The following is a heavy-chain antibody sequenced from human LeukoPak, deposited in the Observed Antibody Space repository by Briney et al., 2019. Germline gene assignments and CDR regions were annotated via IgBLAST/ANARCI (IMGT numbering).Heavy chain of an antibody. V-gene: IGHV4-59*08. CDR3: AKPISGGLAVTADWFAP. CDR2: IYYSGST. J-gene: IGHJ5*01. D-gene: IGHD6-19*01. CDR1: GGSISSYY. Sequence: SETLSLTCSVSGGSISSYYWSWIRQPPGKGLEWIGYIYYSGSTNYNPSLKSRVTISVDTSKNQFSLILSSVTAADTAVYYCAKPISGGLAVTADWFAPWGQGTLVVVSS.